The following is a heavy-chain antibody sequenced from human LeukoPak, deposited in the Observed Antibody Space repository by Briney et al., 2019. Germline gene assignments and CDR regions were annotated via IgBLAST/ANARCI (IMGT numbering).Heavy chain of an antibody. CDR2: IWFDGSNE. D-gene: IGHD3/OR15-3a*01. J-gene: IGHJ4*02. V-gene: IGHV3-33*06. CDR1: GFIFSNYG. Sequence: GRSLRLSCAASGFIFSNYGMHWVRQAPGKGLEWVAVIWFDGSNEDYADSVKGRFTISRDNSKNTLFLQMNSLRAEDTAVYCCAKVVPFELGFDYWGQGTLVTVSS. CDR3: AKVVPFELGFDY.